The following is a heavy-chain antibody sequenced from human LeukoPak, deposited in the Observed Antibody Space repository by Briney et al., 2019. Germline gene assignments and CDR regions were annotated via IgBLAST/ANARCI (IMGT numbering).Heavy chain of an antibody. V-gene: IGHV1-2*06. J-gene: IGHJ1*01. Sequence: ASVKVSCKASGYTFTGYYMHWVRQAPGQGLEWMGRTNPNSGGTNYAQKFQGRVTMTRDTSISTAYMELSRLRSDDTAVYYCASDSHIVVVTAIHRYFQHWGQGTLVTVSS. CDR2: TNPNSGGT. CDR3: ASDSHIVVVTAIHRYFQH. CDR1: GYTFTGYY. D-gene: IGHD2-21*02.